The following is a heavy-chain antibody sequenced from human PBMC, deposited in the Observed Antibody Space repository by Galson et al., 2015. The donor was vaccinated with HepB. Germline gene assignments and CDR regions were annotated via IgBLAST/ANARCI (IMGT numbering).Heavy chain of an antibody. CDR3: ARDGEQLWYGMDV. Sequence: SETLSLTCTVSGGSISSYYWSWIRQPPGKGLEWLGYIYYSGSTNYNPSLKSRVTISVDTSKNQFFLKLSSVTAADTAVYYCARDGEQLWYGMDVWGQGTTVTVSS. J-gene: IGHJ6*02. V-gene: IGHV4-59*01. CDR1: GGSISSYY. CDR2: IYYSGST. D-gene: IGHD5-18*01.